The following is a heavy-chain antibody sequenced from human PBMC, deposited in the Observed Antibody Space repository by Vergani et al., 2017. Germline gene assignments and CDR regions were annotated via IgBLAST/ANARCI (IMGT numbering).Heavy chain of an antibody. CDR1: GFTFSSYA. J-gene: IGHJ5*02. V-gene: IGHV3-30-3*01. CDR2: ISYDGSNK. Sequence: QVQLVESGGGVVQPGRSLRLSCAASGFTFSSYAMHWVRQAPGKGLEWVAVISYDGSNKYYADSVKGRFTISRDNSKNTLYLQMNSLISEDTAVYYCARGQVLRFLEWWGDWFDPWGQGTLVTVSS. CDR3: ARGQVLRFLEWWGDWFDP. D-gene: IGHD3-3*01.